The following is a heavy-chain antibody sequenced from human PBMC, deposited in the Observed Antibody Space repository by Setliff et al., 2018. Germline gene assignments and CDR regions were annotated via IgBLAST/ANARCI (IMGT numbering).Heavy chain of an antibody. D-gene: IGHD3-22*01. CDR1: GVSISRHY. CDR2: IYYRGST. CDR3: ARDQGPYFDSSGYWFDP. V-gene: IGHV4-59*11. J-gene: IGHJ5*02. Sequence: SETLSLTCTVSGVSISRHYWSWIRQPPGKGLEWIGSIYYRGSTKYNPSLKSRLTMSVDTSNNHLSLKRTSVTAADTAVYYCARDQGPYFDSSGYWFDPWGQGTLVTVSS.